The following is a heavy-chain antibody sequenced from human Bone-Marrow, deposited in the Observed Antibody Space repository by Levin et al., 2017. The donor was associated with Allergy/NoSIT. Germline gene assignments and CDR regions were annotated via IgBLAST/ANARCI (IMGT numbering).Heavy chain of an antibody. CDR1: GFTFSSYG. Sequence: PGGSLRLSCAASGFTFSSYGMHWVRQAPGKGLEWVAVISYDGSNKYYADSVKGRFTISRDNSKNTLYLQMNSLRAEDTAVYYCAKGRYSGYDWQVLYYFDYWGQGTLVTVSS. CDR2: ISYDGSNK. V-gene: IGHV3-30*18. CDR3: AKGRYSGYDWQVLYYFDY. J-gene: IGHJ4*02. D-gene: IGHD5-12*01.